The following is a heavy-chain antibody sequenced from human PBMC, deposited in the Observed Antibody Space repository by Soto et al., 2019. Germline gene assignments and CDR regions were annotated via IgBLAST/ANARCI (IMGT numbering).Heavy chain of an antibody. CDR3: ASGYRGYDWPTPIDV. V-gene: IGHV1-69*13. Sequence: GASVKVSCKASGGTLSSYAISWVRQAPGQGLEWMGGIIPIFGTANYAQKFQGRVTITADESMSTAYMELSSLRSEDTAEYYCASGYRGYDWPTPIDVWGQGTRVTVSS. D-gene: IGHD5-12*01. J-gene: IGHJ6*02. CDR2: IIPIFGTA. CDR1: GGTLSSYA.